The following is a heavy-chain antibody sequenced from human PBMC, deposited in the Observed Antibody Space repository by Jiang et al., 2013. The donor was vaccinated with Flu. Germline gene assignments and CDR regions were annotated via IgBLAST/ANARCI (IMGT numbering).Heavy chain of an antibody. CDR3: ARRGRIEYDLDNYDILENNYFDY. CDR2: IIPIFGTA. D-gene: IGHD3-9*01. J-gene: IGHJ4*02. Sequence: SSYAISWVRQAPGQGLEWMGGIIPIFGTANYAQKFQGRVTITADESTSTAYMELSSLRSEDTAVYYCARRGRIEYDLDNYDILENNYFDYWGQGTLVTVSS. CDR1: SSYA. V-gene: IGHV1-69*01.